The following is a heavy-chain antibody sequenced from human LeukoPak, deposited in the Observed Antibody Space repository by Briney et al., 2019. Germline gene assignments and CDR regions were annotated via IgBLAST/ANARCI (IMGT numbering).Heavy chain of an antibody. Sequence: PGGSLRLSCAASGFTFSSCSMNWVRQASGKGLEWVGRIRSKANSYATAYAASVKGRFTISRDDSKNTAYLQMNSLKTEDTAVYYCTSGGYCSSTSCYGENWGQGTLVTVSS. CDR2: IRSKANSYAT. D-gene: IGHD2-2*01. CDR1: GFTFSSCS. J-gene: IGHJ4*02. V-gene: IGHV3-73*01. CDR3: TSGGYCSSTSCYGEN.